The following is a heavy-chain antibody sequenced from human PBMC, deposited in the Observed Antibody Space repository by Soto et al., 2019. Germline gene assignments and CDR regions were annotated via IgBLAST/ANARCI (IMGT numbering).Heavy chain of an antibody. J-gene: IGHJ4*02. Sequence: GGSLRLSCEASGFTFDDYAMQWVRQAPGKGLEWVSGISWNSGLMVYADSVKGRFTISRDNAKNSLYLQMDSLRPEDTALYYCARDSRYYDSSGAFDYWGQGTLATVSS. CDR1: GFTFDDYA. D-gene: IGHD3-22*01. V-gene: IGHV3-9*01. CDR3: ARDSRYYDSSGAFDY. CDR2: ISWNSGLM.